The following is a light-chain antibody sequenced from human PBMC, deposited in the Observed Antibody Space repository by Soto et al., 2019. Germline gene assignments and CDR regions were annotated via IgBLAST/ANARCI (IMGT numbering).Light chain of an antibody. CDR1: QSISSW. J-gene: IGKJ1*01. CDR3: QQYNSYPWT. V-gene: IGKV1-5*01. Sequence: DIQMTQSPSTLSASVGDRVTITCRASQSISSWLAWYQQKPGKAPKLLIYDASSLESGVPSRFSGSGSWTEFTLTISSLQPDDFETYYCQQYNSYPWTVGQGIKVEIK. CDR2: DAS.